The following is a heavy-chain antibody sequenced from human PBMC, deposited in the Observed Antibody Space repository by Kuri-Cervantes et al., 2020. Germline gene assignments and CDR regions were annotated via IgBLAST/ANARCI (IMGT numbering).Heavy chain of an antibody. D-gene: IGHD3-3*01. Sequence: GGSLRLSCAASGFTFDDYAMHWVRQAPGKGLEWVSLISWDGGSTYYADSVKGRFTISRDNAKNSLYLQMNSLRAEDTAVYYCARDQRITIFGVVTNYYYYYMDVWGKGTTVTVSS. CDR3: ARDQRITIFGVVTNYYYYYMDV. J-gene: IGHJ6*03. V-gene: IGHV3-43D*04. CDR2: ISWDGGST. CDR1: GFTFDDYA.